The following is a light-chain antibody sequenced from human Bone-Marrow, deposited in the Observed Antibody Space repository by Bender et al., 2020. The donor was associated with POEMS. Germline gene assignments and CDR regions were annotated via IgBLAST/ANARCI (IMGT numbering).Light chain of an antibody. V-gene: IGLV2-18*02. CDR1: SSDIGTFDL. Sequence: QSALTQPRSVSGSPGQSVTISCTGTSSDIGTFDLVSWYQQTPGTAPQLIIYEVNRPSGVPDRFSGSKSGNTAFLTISGLQAEDEADFYCSSYTRSNTLVFGGGTKLTVL. CDR3: SSYTRSNTLV. CDR2: EV. J-gene: IGLJ3*02.